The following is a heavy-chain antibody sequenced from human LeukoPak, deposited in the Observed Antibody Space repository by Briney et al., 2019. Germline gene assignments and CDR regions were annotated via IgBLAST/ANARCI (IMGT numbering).Heavy chain of an antibody. V-gene: IGHV1-46*01. CDR2: INPSIGTT. CDR1: GYTFTNYY. J-gene: IGHJ4*01. Sequence: ASVKVSCKASGYTFTNYYIHWVRQAPGQGLELMGIINPSIGTTSYAQKFQGRVTMTRDTSTSTVYMELSSLTSEDTAVYYCAKVVGASNGYFDYWGQGTLVTVSS. CDR3: AKVVGASNGYFDY. D-gene: IGHD1-26*01.